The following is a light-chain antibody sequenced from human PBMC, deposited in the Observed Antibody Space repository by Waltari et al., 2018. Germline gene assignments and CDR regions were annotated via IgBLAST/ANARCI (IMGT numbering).Light chain of an antibody. CDR3: QSYDSSNHVV. CDR2: EDN. CDR1: SGSIARNY. Sequence: NFMLTQPHSVSESPGKTVTISCTRRSGSIARNYAQWYQQRPGSAPTTVIYEDNQRPSGVPDRFSGSIDSSSNSASLTISGLKTEDEADYYCQSYDSSNHVVFGGGTKLTVL. V-gene: IGLV6-57*03. J-gene: IGLJ2*01.